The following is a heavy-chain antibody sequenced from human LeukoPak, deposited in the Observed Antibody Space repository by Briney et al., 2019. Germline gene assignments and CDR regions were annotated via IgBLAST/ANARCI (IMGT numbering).Heavy chain of an antibody. CDR2: ISYDGSNK. D-gene: IGHD5-24*01. CDR1: GFTFSSYG. Sequence: PGGSPRLSCAASGFTFSSYGMHWVRQAPGKGLEWVAVISYDGSNKYYADSVKGRFTISRDNSKNTLYLQMNSLRAEDTAVYYCARDGRDGYNFDYWGQGTLVTVSS. J-gene: IGHJ4*02. V-gene: IGHV3-30*03. CDR3: ARDGRDGYNFDY.